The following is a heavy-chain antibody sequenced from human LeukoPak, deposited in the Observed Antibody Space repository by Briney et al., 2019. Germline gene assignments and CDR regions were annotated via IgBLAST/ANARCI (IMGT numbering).Heavy chain of an antibody. CDR2: IDSSSSTI. CDR1: GFTFSTFS. J-gene: IGHJ4*02. D-gene: IGHD3-3*01. Sequence: GGSLRLSCAASGFTFSTFSMNWVRQAPGKGLEWVSHIDSSSSTIYYADSVKGRFTISRDNAKNSLYLQMNSLRAEDTGVYFCARTDDFWSGYSDYWGQGTLVTVSS. V-gene: IGHV3-48*04. CDR3: ARTDDFWSGYSDY.